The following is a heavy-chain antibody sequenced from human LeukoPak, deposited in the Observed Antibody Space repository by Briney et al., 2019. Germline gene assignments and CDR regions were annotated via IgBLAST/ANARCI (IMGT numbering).Heavy chain of an antibody. V-gene: IGHV4-39*01. D-gene: IGHD2-21*01. J-gene: IGHJ4*02. CDR3: VRHYVLHIVGPSW. CDR1: GAAISSSNFY. Sequence: SETLSLTCTVSGAAISSSNFYWDWIRQPPGKGLEWIGSIYYGETTSYNPSFKSRVTISVDTSKNQFSLKLNSVTAADTAMYFCVRHYVLHIVGPSWWGQGILVTVSS. CDR2: IYYGETT.